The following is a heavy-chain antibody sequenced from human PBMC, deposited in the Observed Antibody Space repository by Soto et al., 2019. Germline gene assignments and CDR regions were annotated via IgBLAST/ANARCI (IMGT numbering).Heavy chain of an antibody. CDR1: GGSISSYY. Sequence: SETLSLTCTVSGGSISSYYWSWIRQPPGKGLEWIGYIYYSGSTNYNPSLKSRVTISVDTSKNQFSLKLSSVTAADTAVYYCARHVPDCSSTSCYAEEPYYYYYMDVWGKGTTVTVSS. CDR3: ARHVPDCSSTSCYAEEPYYYYYMDV. D-gene: IGHD2-2*01. CDR2: IYYSGST. J-gene: IGHJ6*03. V-gene: IGHV4-59*08.